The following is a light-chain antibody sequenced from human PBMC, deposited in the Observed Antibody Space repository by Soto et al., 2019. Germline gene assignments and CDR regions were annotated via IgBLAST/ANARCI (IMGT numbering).Light chain of an antibody. CDR2: DTS. Sequence: DIQMTHSPSTLSASVGDRVIITCLASQTTSSWLAWYQQKPGEAPNLLIYDTSSLQSGVPSRFSGSGSGTEFTLTISSLQPDDFETYYCQQYNSFPFTFGQGTTVDIK. V-gene: IGKV1-5*01. J-gene: IGKJ2*01. CDR3: QQYNSFPFT. CDR1: QTTSSW.